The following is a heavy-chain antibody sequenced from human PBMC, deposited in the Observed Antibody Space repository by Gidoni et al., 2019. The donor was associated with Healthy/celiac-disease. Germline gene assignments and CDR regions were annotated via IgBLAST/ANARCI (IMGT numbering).Heavy chain of an antibody. CDR3: ARTLVGATNAFDI. CDR1: GFSLSNARMG. D-gene: IGHD1-26*01. J-gene: IGHJ3*02. Sequence: QVTLKESGPVLVKPTETLTLTCTVSGFSLSNARMGVSWIRQPPGTALEWLAHILSNDEKSYSTSLKSRLTISKDTSKSQVVLTMTNMDPVDTATYYCARTLVGATNAFDIWGQGTMVTVSS. V-gene: IGHV2-26*01. CDR2: ILSNDEK.